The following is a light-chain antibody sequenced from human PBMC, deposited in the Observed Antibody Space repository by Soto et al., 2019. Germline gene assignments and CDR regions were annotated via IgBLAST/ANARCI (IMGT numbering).Light chain of an antibody. CDR3: QSYDSSLSAYV. CDR2: ANN. V-gene: IGLV1-40*01. J-gene: IGLJ1*01. CDR1: TSNIGAGYN. Sequence: QSALAQPPSVSGAPGQRVSISCTGSTSNIGAGYNVHWYQQFPGTAPKLLIYANNNRPSGVPDRFSGSKSGTSASLAITGLQAEDEADYHCQSYDSSLSAYVFGSGT.